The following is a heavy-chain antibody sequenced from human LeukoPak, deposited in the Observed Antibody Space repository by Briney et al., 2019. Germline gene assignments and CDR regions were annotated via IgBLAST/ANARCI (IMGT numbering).Heavy chain of an antibody. CDR2: INHSGST. CDR1: GGSFSGYY. CDR3: ARCIPLILWFGESTYYFDY. Sequence: SETLSLTCAVYGGSFSGYYWSWIRQPPGKGLEWIGEINHSGSTNYNPSLQSRVNISVDTSKNQFSLKMSSVTAADTAVYYCARCIPLILWFGESTYYFDYWGQGTLVTVSS. V-gene: IGHV4-34*01. D-gene: IGHD3-10*01. J-gene: IGHJ4*02.